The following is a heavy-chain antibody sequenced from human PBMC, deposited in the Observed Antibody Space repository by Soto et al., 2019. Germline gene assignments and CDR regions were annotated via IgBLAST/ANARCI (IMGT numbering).Heavy chain of an antibody. Sequence: QVQLQESGPGLVKPSGTLSLTCAVSGDSISGSNWWSWVRQSPGKGLEWMGEIYHGGNTNYNPSLKGRATISVDKSKNQFSLRLNSVTAADTAVYYCVRVVWGVPAPGTSGWFDPWGQGTLVTVSS. V-gene: IGHV4-4*02. D-gene: IGHD6-13*01. CDR2: IYHGGNT. CDR3: VRVVWGVPAPGTSGWFDP. J-gene: IGHJ5*02. CDR1: GDSISGSNW.